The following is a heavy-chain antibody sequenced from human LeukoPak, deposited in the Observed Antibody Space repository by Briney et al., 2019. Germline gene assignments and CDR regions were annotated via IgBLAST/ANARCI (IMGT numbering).Heavy chain of an antibody. V-gene: IGHV4-59*01. D-gene: IGHD3-3*01. CDR3: ARAYDFWSGSDY. CDR2: IYYSGST. CDR1: GGSISSYY. J-gene: IGHJ4*02. Sequence: SETLSLTCTVSGGSISSYYWSWIRLPPGKGLEWIGYIYYSGSTNYNPSLKSRVTISVDTSKNQFSLKLSSVTAADTAVYYCARAYDFWSGSDYWGQGTLVTVSS.